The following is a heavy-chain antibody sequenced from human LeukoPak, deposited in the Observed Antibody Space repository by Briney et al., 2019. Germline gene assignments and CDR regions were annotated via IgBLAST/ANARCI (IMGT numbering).Heavy chain of an antibody. CDR2: IIPISGTA. V-gene: IGHV1-69*13. J-gene: IGHJ4*02. CDR1: GGTFSSYA. CDR3: ARAGYSYGYRDGYNSFDY. D-gene: IGHD5-18*01. Sequence: GASVTVSCTASGGTFSSYAISWVRQAPGQGLEWMGGIIPISGTANYAQKFQRRVTITADESTSTAYMELSSLRSEDTAVYYCARAGYSYGYRDGYNSFDYWGQGTLVTVSS.